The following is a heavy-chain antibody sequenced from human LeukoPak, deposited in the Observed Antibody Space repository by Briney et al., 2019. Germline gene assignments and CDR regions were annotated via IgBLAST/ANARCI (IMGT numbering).Heavy chain of an antibody. CDR3: ARDSVYSSGWSGFQYYYYYMDV. V-gene: IGHV3-48*03. CDR2: IGSIGRNI. Sequence: GGSLRLSCAASGFTFSSYEMNWVRQAPGKGLEWVSYIGSIGRNIYYGDSVKGRFTISRDNSKNTLYLQMNSLRAEDTAVYYCARDSVYSSGWSGFQYYYYYMDVWGKGTTVTVSS. CDR1: GFTFSSYE. D-gene: IGHD6-19*01. J-gene: IGHJ6*03.